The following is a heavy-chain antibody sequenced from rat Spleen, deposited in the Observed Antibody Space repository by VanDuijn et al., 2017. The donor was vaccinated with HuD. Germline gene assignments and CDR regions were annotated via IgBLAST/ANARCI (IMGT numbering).Heavy chain of an antibody. V-gene: IGHV2-27*01. J-gene: IGHJ4*01. D-gene: IGHD1-10*01. CDR2: IQSGGST. CDR1: GFSLTSYH. Sequence: QVQLKESEPDLVQPSQTLSLTCTVSGFSLTSYHVHWVRQPPGKGLEWMGRIQSGGSTDYNSALKSRLSISRDTSKSQVFLKMNSLPSEDTAMYFCARSTTLYVMDAWGQGASVTVSS. CDR3: ARSTTLYVMDA.